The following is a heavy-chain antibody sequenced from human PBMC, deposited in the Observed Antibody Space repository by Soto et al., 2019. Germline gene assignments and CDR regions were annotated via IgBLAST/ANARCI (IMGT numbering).Heavy chain of an antibody. CDR1: GGSINSAGHS. CDR3: AKDFGSGPVWSDY. CDR2: SYHSGSS. J-gene: IGHJ4*02. D-gene: IGHD3-10*01. V-gene: IGHV4-30-2*06. Sequence: SETLSLTCTVSGGSINSAGHSWGWVRQSPGKGLEWIGYSYHSGSSYYNPSLQSRVTISVDRSKAQFSLKLSSVAAADTAVYYCAKDFGSGPVWSDYWGQGTLVTVSS.